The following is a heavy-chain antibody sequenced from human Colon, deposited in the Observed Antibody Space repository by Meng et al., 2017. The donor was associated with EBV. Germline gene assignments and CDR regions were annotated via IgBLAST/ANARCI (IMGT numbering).Heavy chain of an antibody. CDR2: IYHSGST. D-gene: IGHD6-19*01. V-gene: IGHV4-39*07. Sequence: QLVRQEPGPGLLKPSETLSLTCTVFGGSISSNGYYWDWVRQPPGKGLEWIGAIYHSGSTSYNPSLQSRVTMFVDTSKNQFSLNLRSVTAADTAVYYCARVSSGWDYFDYWGQGTLVTVSS. CDR3: ARVSSGWDYFDY. J-gene: IGHJ4*02. CDR1: GGSISSNGYY.